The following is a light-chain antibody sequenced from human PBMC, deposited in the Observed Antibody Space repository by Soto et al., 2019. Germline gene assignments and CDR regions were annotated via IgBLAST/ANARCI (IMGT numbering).Light chain of an antibody. CDR3: QQYNQWPIT. Sequence: DIVLTQSPATLTVSPGERATLSCRASQSAGTNLAWYQQKPGQAPRLLIHGAFTRATGIPARFSGSGSGTEFTLTISSLQSEDFAVFYCQQYNQWPITFGQGHDWRL. CDR2: GAF. V-gene: IGKV3-15*01. J-gene: IGKJ5*01. CDR1: QSAGTN.